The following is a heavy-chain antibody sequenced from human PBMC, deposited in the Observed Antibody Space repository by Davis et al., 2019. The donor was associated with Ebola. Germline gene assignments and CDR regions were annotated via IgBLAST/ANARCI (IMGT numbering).Heavy chain of an antibody. CDR3: ARAGFDEVLDY. CDR2: VSHSEREK. J-gene: IGHJ4*02. CDR1: GFTFRNYA. V-gene: IGHV3-30*04. D-gene: IGHD3-3*01. Sequence: PGGSLRLSCAASGFTFRNYAMHWVRQAPGKGPEWVAVVSHSEREKFYADSVKGRFTISSDNSENTLYLQMNSLTADDPSVYYCARAGFDEVLDYWGQGTPVTVSS.